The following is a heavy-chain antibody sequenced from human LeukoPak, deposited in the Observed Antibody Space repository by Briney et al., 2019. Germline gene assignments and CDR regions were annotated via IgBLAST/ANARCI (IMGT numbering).Heavy chain of an antibody. Sequence: PSETLSLTCTVSGDSFNNYYWSWIRQPAGKGLEWIGQIYNSENTNYNPSLKSRVSMSVDTSKNQFSLELSSVSAADTAVYYCARREYYYGSGSILYYFDYWGQGTLVTVSS. CDR3: ARREYYYGSGSILYYFDY. D-gene: IGHD3-10*01. CDR1: GDSFNNYY. J-gene: IGHJ4*02. V-gene: IGHV4-4*07. CDR2: IYNSENT.